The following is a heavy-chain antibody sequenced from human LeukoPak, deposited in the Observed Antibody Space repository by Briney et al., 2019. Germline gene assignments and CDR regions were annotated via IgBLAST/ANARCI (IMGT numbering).Heavy chain of an antibody. CDR3: ARGDPDYYESRYDY. D-gene: IGHD3-22*01. J-gene: IGHJ4*02. CDR1: GYTFTGYY. CDR2: INPNSGGT. V-gene: IGHV1-2*02. Sequence: GASVKLSCKASGYTFTGYYMHWVRQAPGQGLEWMGWINPNSGGTKYAQKFQGRVTMTRDTSIRTAYMELSRLRSDDTAVYYCARGDPDYYESRYDYWGQGTLVTVSS.